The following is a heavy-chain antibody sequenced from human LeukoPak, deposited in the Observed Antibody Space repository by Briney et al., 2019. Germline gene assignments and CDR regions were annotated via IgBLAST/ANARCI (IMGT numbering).Heavy chain of an antibody. D-gene: IGHD2-2*01. Sequence: ASVKVSCKASGGTFSSYAISWVRQAPGQGLEWMGRIIPILGIANYAQKFQGRVTITADKSTSTAYMELSSLRSEDTAVYYCARDDLGGGIVVAPAAIDYWGQGTLVTVSS. V-gene: IGHV1-69*04. CDR3: ARDDLGGGIVVAPAAIDY. CDR1: GGTFSSYA. CDR2: IIPILGIA. J-gene: IGHJ4*02.